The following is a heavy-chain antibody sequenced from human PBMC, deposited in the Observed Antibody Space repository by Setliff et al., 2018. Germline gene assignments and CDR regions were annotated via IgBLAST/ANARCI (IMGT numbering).Heavy chain of an antibody. CDR2: ISPYKSDT. J-gene: IGHJ5*02. CDR3: ARAPLMVVVPPDAHRFDP. V-gene: IGHV1-18*01. Sequence: ASVKVSCKASGYSFINYGITWVRQAPGQGLEWMGWISPYKSDTNYAQKFKGRVSMTTDTSTRTAYMELRSLRSDDTAVYYCARAPLMVVVPPDAHRFDPWGQGTLVTVSS. D-gene: IGHD2-2*01. CDR1: GYSFINYG.